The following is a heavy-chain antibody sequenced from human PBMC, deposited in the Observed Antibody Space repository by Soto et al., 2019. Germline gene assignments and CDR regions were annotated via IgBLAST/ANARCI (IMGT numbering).Heavy chain of an antibody. CDR2: IFPSDSDT. J-gene: IGHJ2*01. V-gene: IGHV5-51*01. D-gene: IGHD2-21*02. Sequence: GESLKISCKGSGYIFTTYWIGWVRQMPGKGLEWMGIIFPSDSDTRYSPSFQGQVTISVDKSINTAYLQWSSLKASDTAVYYCARMWGKFVVTALRAWYLDLWCRGILVNVS. CDR3: ARMWGKFVVTALRAWYLDL. CDR1: GYIFTTYW.